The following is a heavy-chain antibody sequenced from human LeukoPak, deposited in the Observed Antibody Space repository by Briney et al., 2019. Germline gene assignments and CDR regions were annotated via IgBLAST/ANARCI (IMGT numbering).Heavy chain of an antibody. J-gene: IGHJ5*02. V-gene: IGHV4-39*07. CDR1: GGSISSSSYY. CDR3: ARTSSRRRWFDP. Sequence: SETLSLTCTVSGGSISSSSYYWGWIRQSPGKGLEWIGSIYYSGSTYYNPSLKSRVTISVDTSKNQFSLKLSSVTAADTAVYYCARTSSRRRWFDPWGQGTLVTVSS. D-gene: IGHD6-13*01. CDR2: IYYSGST.